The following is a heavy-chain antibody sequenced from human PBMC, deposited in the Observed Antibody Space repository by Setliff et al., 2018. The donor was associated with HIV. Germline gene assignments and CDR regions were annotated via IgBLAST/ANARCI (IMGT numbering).Heavy chain of an antibody. V-gene: IGHV1-3*01. CDR1: GGTFSSYA. CDR2: INSGNGDT. D-gene: IGHD3-22*01. CDR3: ARDRHHYDSSGFDAFDL. Sequence: GASVKVSCKASGGTFSSYAIHWVRQAPGQGLEWMGWINSGNGDTRYSPKFQGRVTITADASTSTAYMELSSLRSEDTAMYYCARDRHHYDSSGFDAFDLWGQGTMVTVSS. J-gene: IGHJ3*01.